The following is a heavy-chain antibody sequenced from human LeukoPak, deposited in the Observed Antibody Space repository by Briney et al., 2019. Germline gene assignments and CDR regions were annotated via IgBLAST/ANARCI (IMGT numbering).Heavy chain of an antibody. Sequence: ASVKVSCKASGGTFSSYAISWVRQAPGQGLEWMGRIIPILGIANYAQKFQGRVTITADKSTSTAYMELSSLRSEDTAVYYCARAAIAVAGTPFDYWGQGTLVTVSS. J-gene: IGHJ4*02. D-gene: IGHD6-19*01. CDR1: GGTFSSYA. V-gene: IGHV1-69*04. CDR2: IIPILGIA. CDR3: ARAAIAVAGTPFDY.